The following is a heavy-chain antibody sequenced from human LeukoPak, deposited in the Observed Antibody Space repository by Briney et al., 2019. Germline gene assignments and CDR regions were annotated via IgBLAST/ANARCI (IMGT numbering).Heavy chain of an antibody. CDR3: ARDRGLTTSGGVGFDY. D-gene: IGHD4/OR15-4a*01. Sequence: SETLSLTCTVSGGSISSYYWSWIRQPPGKGLEWIGYISYSGNTNYNPSLKSRVAISVDTSKNQFSLRLSSVTAADTAVYYCARDRGLTTSGGVGFDYWGQGTLVTVSS. CDR1: GGSISSYY. V-gene: IGHV4-59*01. J-gene: IGHJ4*02. CDR2: ISYSGNT.